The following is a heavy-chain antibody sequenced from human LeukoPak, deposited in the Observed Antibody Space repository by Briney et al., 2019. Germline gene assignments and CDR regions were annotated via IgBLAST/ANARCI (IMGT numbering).Heavy chain of an antibody. D-gene: IGHD3-9*01. Sequence: SVKVSCKASGGTFSSYAISWVRQAPGQGLELMGRSIPILGIANYAQKFQGRVTITADKSTSTAYMELSSLRSEDTAVYYCSRDRGILTGYYIHDYWGQGTLVTVSS. CDR1: GGTFSSYA. CDR3: SRDRGILTGYYIHDY. V-gene: IGHV1-69*04. CDR2: SIPILGIA. J-gene: IGHJ4*02.